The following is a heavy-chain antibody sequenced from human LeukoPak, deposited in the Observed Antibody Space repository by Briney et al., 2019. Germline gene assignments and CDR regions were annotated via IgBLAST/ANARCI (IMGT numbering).Heavy chain of an antibody. CDR2: ISAYNGNT. Sequence: ASVKVSCKASGYTFTSYYISWVRQAPGQGLEWMGWISAYNGNTNYAQKLQGRVTMTTDTSTSTAYMELRSLRSDDTAVYSCVRDSHYYDSSGYYYGLVFDYWGQGTLVTVSS. CDR3: VRDSHYYDSSGYYYGLVFDY. CDR1: GYTFTSYY. J-gene: IGHJ4*02. V-gene: IGHV1-18*01. D-gene: IGHD3-22*01.